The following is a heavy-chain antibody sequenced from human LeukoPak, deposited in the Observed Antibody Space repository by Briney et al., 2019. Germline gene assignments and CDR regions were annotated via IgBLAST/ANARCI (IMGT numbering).Heavy chain of an antibody. CDR2: INPDGSRT. CDR3: SWDHTGKEDI. J-gene: IGHJ3*02. D-gene: IGHD1-26*01. Sequence: GGSLRLSCAVSGSTFSKYWMHWVRQAPGKGLVWVSRINPDGSRTDYADSVAGRFTISRDNAKNTLYLQMNSLRVEDTAVYYCSWDHTGKEDIWGQGTMVTVSS. V-gene: IGHV3-74*01. CDR1: GSTFSKYW.